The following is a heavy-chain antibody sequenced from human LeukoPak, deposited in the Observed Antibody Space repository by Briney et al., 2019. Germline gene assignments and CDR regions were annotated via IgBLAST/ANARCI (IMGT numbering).Heavy chain of an antibody. Sequence: GGSLRLSCAASGFIFNNYVMSWVRQAPGKGLEWVSAISGDGARTYYADSVKGRITISRDNSKNTLDLQMNSLRAEDTAIYYCAKTVVVITFRFDSWGQGSLVTVSS. J-gene: IGHJ4*02. V-gene: IGHV3-23*01. CDR2: ISGDGART. CDR1: GFIFNNYV. D-gene: IGHD2-21*01. CDR3: AKTVVVITFRFDS.